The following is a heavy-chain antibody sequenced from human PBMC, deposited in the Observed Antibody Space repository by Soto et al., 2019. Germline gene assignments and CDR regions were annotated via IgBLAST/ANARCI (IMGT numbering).Heavy chain of an antibody. V-gene: IGHV3-23*01. CDR2: ISGSGGST. CDR1: GFTFSSYA. CDR3: ALFGSGSF. Sequence: EVQLLESGGGLVQPGGSLRLSCAASGFTFSSYAMSWVRKAPGKGLEWVSAISGSGGSTYYADSVKGRFTISRDNSKNTRYLQMNSLRAEDTALYYCALFGSGSFWGQGTLVTVSA. J-gene: IGHJ4*02. D-gene: IGHD3-10*01.